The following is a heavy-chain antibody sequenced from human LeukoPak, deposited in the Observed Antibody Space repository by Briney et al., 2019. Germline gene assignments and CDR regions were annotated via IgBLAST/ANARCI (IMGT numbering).Heavy chain of an antibody. V-gene: IGHV3-30-3*01. Sequence: GGSLRLSCAASGFTFSSYAMHWVRQAPGKGLEWVAVISYDGSNKYYADSVKGRFTISRDNSKNTLYLQMNSLRAEDTAVYYCASTALVDYYDSSGYYGVHDYWGQGTLVTVSS. D-gene: IGHD3-22*01. CDR3: ASTALVDYYDSSGYYGVHDY. CDR2: ISYDGSNK. CDR1: GFTFSSYA. J-gene: IGHJ4*02.